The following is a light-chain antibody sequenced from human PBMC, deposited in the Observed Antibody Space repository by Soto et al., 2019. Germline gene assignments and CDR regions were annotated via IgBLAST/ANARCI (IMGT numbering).Light chain of an antibody. CDR1: QGISNY. V-gene: IGKV1-27*01. CDR3: QKYTNVPA. J-gene: IGKJ4*01. CDR2: AAS. Sequence: DIQMTQSPSSLSASVGDRVTITCRASQGISNYLAWYQQIPGKVPKLLISAASTLQAVVPSRFSGRGSGTDFTLTISSLQPEDVATYYCQKYTNVPAFGGGTKVEIK.